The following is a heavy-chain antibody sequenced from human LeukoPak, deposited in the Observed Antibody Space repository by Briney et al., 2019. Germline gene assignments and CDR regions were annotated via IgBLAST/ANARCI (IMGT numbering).Heavy chain of an antibody. CDR1: GFRFDTYA. CDR3: AREIFGSGSYPDL. J-gene: IGHJ5*02. D-gene: IGHD3-10*01. CDR2: IWHDGSHK. V-gene: IGHV3-33*01. Sequence: AGGSLRLSCAASGFRFDTYAMHWVREAPGQGLEWVALIWHDGSHKFYSNSVRGQFTISRDNSKNTVYLQMNNLRPDDTAVYYCAREIFGSGSYPDLWGQGTLVTVSS.